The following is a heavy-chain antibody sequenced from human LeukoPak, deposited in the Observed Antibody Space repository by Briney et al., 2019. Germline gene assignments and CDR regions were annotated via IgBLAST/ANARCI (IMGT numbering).Heavy chain of an antibody. V-gene: IGHV4-4*07. CDR1: GVSISSYY. J-gene: IGHJ6*03. CDR2: IYTSGST. Sequence: SETLSLTCTVSGVSISSYYWSWIRQPAGKGLEWIGRIYTSGSTNYNPSLKSRVTMSVDTSKNQFSLKLSSVTAADTAVYYCARDKSERPWFGYYYYYMDVWGKGTTVTVSS. D-gene: IGHD3-10*01. CDR3: ARDKSERPWFGYYYYYMDV.